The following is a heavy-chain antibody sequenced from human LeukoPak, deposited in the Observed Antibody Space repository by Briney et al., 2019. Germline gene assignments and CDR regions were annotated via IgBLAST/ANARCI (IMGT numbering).Heavy chain of an antibody. Sequence: ASVKVSCKASGYTFTSYGISWVRQAPGQGLEWMGWISAYNGNTNYAQKLQGRVTMTTDTSTSTAYMELRSLRSDDTAVYYCARDRSYYYDSSGYLDYWGQGTQVTVSS. CDR2: ISAYNGNT. J-gene: IGHJ4*02. CDR1: GYTFTSYG. V-gene: IGHV1-18*01. D-gene: IGHD3-22*01. CDR3: ARDRSYYYDSSGYLDY.